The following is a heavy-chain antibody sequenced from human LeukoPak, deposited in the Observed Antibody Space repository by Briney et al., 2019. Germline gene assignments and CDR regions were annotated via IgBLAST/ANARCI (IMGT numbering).Heavy chain of an antibody. Sequence: ASVKVSCKASGYTFSDYDVNWVRQAPGQGLEWMGWMNPTSGDTGYAQKFQGRVTMTRSMSRNTAYMELRRLRSEDTAVYFCARVVMKAFYYYYMDVWEKGPQSSSH. J-gene: IGHJ6*03. CDR3: ARVVMKAFYYYYMDV. D-gene: IGHD2-21*01. CDR2: MNPTSGDT. CDR1: GYTFSDYD. V-gene: IGHV1-8*01.